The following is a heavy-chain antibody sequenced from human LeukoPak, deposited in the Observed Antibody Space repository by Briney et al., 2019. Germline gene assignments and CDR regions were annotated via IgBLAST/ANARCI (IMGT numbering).Heavy chain of an antibody. CDR2: INTDGRTI. D-gene: IGHD5-18*01. Sequence: PGGSLRLSCAASGFTFSRYWMHWVRQAPGKGLVWVSRINTDGRTITYADSVKGRFTISRDNSKNTLYLQMNSLRAEDTAVYYCAKHVDTTMAPHIDYWGQGTLVTVSS. V-gene: IGHV3-74*01. J-gene: IGHJ4*02. CDR3: AKHVDTTMAPHIDY. CDR1: GFTFSRYW.